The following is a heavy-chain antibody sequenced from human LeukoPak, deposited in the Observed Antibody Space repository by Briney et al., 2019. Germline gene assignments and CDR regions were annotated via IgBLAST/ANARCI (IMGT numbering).Heavy chain of an antibody. D-gene: IGHD3-22*01. V-gene: IGHV4-39*01. Sequence: SETLSLTCSVSGGSISSSGYYWGWIRQPPGKGLEWIGSIYYSGSTYYNPSLKSRATISVDTSKKQFSLKLSSVTAADTAVYYCAGTLLGGSVYYYWHWGQGTLVTVST. CDR3: AGTLLGGSVYYYWH. CDR1: GGSISSSGYY. J-gene: IGHJ4*02. CDR2: IYYSGST.